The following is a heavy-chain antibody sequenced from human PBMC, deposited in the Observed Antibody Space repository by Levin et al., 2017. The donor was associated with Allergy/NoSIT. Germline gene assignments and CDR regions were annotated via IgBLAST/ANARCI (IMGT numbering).Heavy chain of an antibody. CDR1: GFTFSNYA. D-gene: IGHD1-26*01. CDR2: VIGTGGSS. V-gene: IGHV3-23*01. J-gene: IGHJ4*02. Sequence: SCAASGFTFSNYAMSWVRQAPGKGLECVSAVIGTGGSSYYADSVKGRFTISRDNSKNTVFLQMNSLRAEDTAVYYCAKRGAGAEGLYYFDFWGPGTPVTVSS. CDR3: AKRGAGAEGLYYFDF.